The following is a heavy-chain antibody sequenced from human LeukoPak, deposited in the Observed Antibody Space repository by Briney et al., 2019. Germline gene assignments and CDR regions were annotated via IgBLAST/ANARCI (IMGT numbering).Heavy chain of an antibody. CDR2: IYTSGST. CDR1: GGSISSYY. D-gene: IGHD5-12*01. CDR3: ARDSPYSGYDYYYYYMDV. Sequence: PSETLSLTCTVSGGSISSYYWSWIQQPAGKGLEWIGRIYTSGSTNYNPSLKSRVTMSVDTSKNQFSLKLSSVTAADTAVHYCARDSPYSGYDYYYYYMDVWGKGTTVTVSS. J-gene: IGHJ6*03. V-gene: IGHV4-4*07.